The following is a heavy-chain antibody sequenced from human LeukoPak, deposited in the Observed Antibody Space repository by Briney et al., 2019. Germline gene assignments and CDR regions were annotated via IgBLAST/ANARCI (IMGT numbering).Heavy chain of an antibody. CDR3: ARSTMVRGAHQAFDI. Sequence: SVKVSCKASGGTFSSYAISWVRQAPGQGLEWMGGIIPIFGTANYAQKFQGTVTITTDESTSTAYMELSSLRSEDTAVYYCARSTMVRGAHQAFDIWGQGTMVTVSS. D-gene: IGHD3-10*01. CDR1: GGTFSSYA. J-gene: IGHJ3*02. V-gene: IGHV1-69*05. CDR2: IIPIFGTA.